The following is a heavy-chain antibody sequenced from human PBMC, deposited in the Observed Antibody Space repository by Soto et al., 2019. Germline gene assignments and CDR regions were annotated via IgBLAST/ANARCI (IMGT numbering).Heavy chain of an antibody. CDR3: ARDSGPKDREEAFDI. V-gene: IGHV4-34*01. CDR2: INHSGST. CDR1: GGSFSGYY. J-gene: IGHJ3*02. Sequence: PSETLSLTCAFYGGSFSGYYWSWIRHPPGKGLEWIGEINHSGSTNYNPSLKSRVTISVDTSENQFSLKLSSVTAADTAVYYCARDSGPKDREEAFDIWGQGTMVTVSS. D-gene: IGHD1-26*01.